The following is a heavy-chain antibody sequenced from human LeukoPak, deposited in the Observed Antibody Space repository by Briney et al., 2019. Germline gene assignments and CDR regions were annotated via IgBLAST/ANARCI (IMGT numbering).Heavy chain of an antibody. V-gene: IGHV3-48*03. CDR1: GFTFSSYE. Sequence: PGGSLRLSCAASGFTFSSYEMNWVRQAPGKGLEWVSYISSSGSTGHYADSVKGRFTISRDNARNSLYLQMNSLRAEDTAVYYCARARPVPDAFDIWGQGTMVTVSS. J-gene: IGHJ3*02. CDR3: ARARPVPDAFDI. CDR2: ISSSGSTG.